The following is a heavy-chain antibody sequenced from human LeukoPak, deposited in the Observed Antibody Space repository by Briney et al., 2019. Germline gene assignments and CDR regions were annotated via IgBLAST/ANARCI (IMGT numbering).Heavy chain of an antibody. CDR2: ISGRGDST. Sequence: TGGSLRLSCAASGFTFITYSMNWVRQAPGKGLEWVSGISGRGDSTYYADSVKGRFTISRDNSKNTLYLQMKSLRAEDTAVYYCLACYRSIPCYWGQGTLVTVSS. J-gene: IGHJ4*02. D-gene: IGHD2-2*01. V-gene: IGHV3-23*01. CDR3: LACYRSIPCY. CDR1: GFTFITYS.